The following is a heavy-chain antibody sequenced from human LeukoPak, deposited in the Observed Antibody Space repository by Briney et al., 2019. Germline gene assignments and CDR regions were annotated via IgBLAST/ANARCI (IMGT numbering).Heavy chain of an antibody. D-gene: IGHD1-1*01. CDR3: ARGPTGTYSY. V-gene: IGHV4-59*11. J-gene: IGHJ4*02. CDR2: IHDSGIT. CDR1: RGSISSPY. Sequence: SETLSLTCTVSRGSISSPYWSWIRQPPGKGLEWIGYIHDSGITNYNPSLKSRVTMSVGTSKKQFALKLSSVTAADTAVYYCARGPTGTYSYWGQGTLVTVSS.